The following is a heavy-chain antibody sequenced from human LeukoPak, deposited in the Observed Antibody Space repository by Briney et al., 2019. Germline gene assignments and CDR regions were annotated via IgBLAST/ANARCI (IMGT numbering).Heavy chain of an antibody. CDR1: GYTFTTFC. V-gene: IGHV1-46*01. CDR2: INPSSGST. J-gene: IGHJ4*02. CDR3: ARATRGYDSGRDFDY. Sequence: GASVTVSCKASGYTFTTFCIHWVRQAPGQGPEWMGMINPSSGSTRYAQKFQGRVTMTRDMSASTVYMELSSLKSDDTAIYYCARATRGYDSGRDFDYWGQGTLVTVSS. D-gene: IGHD3-10*01.